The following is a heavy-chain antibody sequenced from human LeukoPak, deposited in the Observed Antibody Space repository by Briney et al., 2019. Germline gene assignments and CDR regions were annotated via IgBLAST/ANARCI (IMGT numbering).Heavy chain of an antibody. V-gene: IGHV4-59*01. J-gene: IGHJ4*02. CDR1: GGSISSYY. Sequence: SETLSLTCTVSGGSISSYYWSWIRQPPGKGLEWIGYIYYSGSTNYNPSLKGRVTISADTSKNQFSLKLSSVTAADTAVYYCARDYYDSSGYYPFDYWGQGTLVTVSS. CDR3: ARDYYDSSGYYPFDY. CDR2: IYYSGST. D-gene: IGHD3-22*01.